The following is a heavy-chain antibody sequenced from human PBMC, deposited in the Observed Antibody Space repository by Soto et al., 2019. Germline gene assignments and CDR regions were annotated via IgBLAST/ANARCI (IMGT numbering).Heavy chain of an antibody. CDR2: ISNSGNT. Sequence: SETLSLTCTVSGGSISNYYWSWIRQPPGKGLEWIGYISNSGNTNYNPSLKSRVTISIDTSKNQFSLKLTSVTTADTAVYYCARDDNMGYSFGYDFDYWGQGTLVTVYS. CDR3: ARDDNMGYSFGYDFDY. V-gene: IGHV4-59*01. J-gene: IGHJ4*02. D-gene: IGHD5-18*01. CDR1: GGSISNYY.